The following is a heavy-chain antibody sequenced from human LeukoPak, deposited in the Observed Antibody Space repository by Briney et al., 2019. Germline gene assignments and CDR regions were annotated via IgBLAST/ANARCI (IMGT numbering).Heavy chain of an antibody. J-gene: IGHJ4*02. CDR2: INHSGST. D-gene: IGHD6-19*01. Sequence: SETLSLTCAVYGGSFSGYYWSWIRQPSGKGLEWIGEINHSGSTNYNPSLKSRVTISVDTSKNQFSLKLSSVTAADTAVYYCARDRSGWYYFDYWGQGTLVTVSS. CDR3: ARDRSGWYYFDY. V-gene: IGHV4-34*01. CDR1: GGSFSGYY.